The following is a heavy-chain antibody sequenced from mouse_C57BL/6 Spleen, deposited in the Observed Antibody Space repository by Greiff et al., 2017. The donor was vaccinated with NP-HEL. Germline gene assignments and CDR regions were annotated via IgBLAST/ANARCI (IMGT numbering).Heavy chain of an antibody. CDR3: ARCDYDGGYYAMDY. V-gene: IGHV1-26*01. D-gene: IGHD2-4*01. CDR2: INPNNGGT. J-gene: IGHJ4*01. CDR1: GYTFTDYY. Sequence: VQLQQSGPELVKPGASVKISCKASGYTFTDYYMNWVKQSHGKSLEWIGDINPNNGGTSYNQKFKGKATLTVDKSSSTAYMELRSLTSEDSAVYYCARCDYDGGYYAMDYWGQGTSVTVSS.